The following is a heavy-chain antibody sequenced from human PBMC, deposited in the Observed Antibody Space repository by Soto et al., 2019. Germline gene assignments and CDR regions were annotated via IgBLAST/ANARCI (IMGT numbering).Heavy chain of an antibody. Sequence: QVQLVQSGAEVKKPGASVKVSCKASGYTFTSYGINWVRQAPGQGLEWMGWIRSYNNSTNYAQKLQGRVTMTTDTSTNTAYMELRSLRSVDTAVYYCATHGNGDDYWGQGTLVTVSS. CDR3: ATHGNGDDY. V-gene: IGHV1-18*01. CDR2: IRSYNNST. J-gene: IGHJ4*02. D-gene: IGHD2-8*01. CDR1: GYTFTSYG.